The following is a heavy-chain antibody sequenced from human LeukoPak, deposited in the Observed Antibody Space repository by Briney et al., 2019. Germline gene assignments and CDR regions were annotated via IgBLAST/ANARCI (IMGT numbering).Heavy chain of an antibody. CDR1: GGAISGYY. V-gene: IGHV4-59*12. J-gene: IGHJ4*02. Sequence: LETLSLTCTVSGGAISGYYWNWIRQPPGKGLEWIGYIYHTGTTDYNPSLESRVTISLDTSKNQFSLRLSSVTGAGTAVYYCAKVRCVGWLLFDYWGQETLVIVSS. CDR3: AKVRCVGWLLFDY. D-gene: IGHD3-3*01. CDR2: IYHTGTT.